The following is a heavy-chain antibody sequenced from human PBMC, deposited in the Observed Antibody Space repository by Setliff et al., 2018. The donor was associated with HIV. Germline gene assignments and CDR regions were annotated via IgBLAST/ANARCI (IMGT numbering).Heavy chain of an antibody. CDR2: IQENGDEK. CDR3: ARSVPDSAYRPTDY. CDR1: GFTFSTYW. V-gene: IGHV3-7*03. D-gene: IGHD3-22*01. J-gene: IGHJ4*02. Sequence: QPVGSLRLSCAASGFTFSTYWMSWFRQAPGKGLEWVANIQENGDEKYYVASVKGRFTISRDNAKNSLYLQVSCLRVEDTAVYYCARSVPDSAYRPTDYWGQGTQVTVSS.